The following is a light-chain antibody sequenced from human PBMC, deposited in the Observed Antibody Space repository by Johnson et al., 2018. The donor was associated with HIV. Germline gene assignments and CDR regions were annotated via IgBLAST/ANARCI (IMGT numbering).Light chain of an antibody. CDR1: SSNIGNNY. CDR3: ATWDSSLGAV. J-gene: IGLJ1*01. CDR2: END. V-gene: IGLV1-51*02. Sequence: QSVLTQPPSVSAAPGQKVTISCSGSSSNIGNNYVSWYQQLPGTAPKLLIYENDKRPSGIPDRFSGAKSGTSATLGITGLQTGDEADYYCATWDSSLGAVFGTGTKVTV.